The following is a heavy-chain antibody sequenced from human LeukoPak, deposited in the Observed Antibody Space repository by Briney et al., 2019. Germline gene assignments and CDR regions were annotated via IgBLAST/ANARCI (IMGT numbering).Heavy chain of an antibody. J-gene: IGHJ5*02. V-gene: IGHV4-39*01. CDR2: IYYSGST. CDR3: ARHGESNSWYTWFDP. CDR1: GDSISSSSYY. D-gene: IGHD6-13*01. Sequence: SETLSLTCTVSGDSISSSSYYWGWIRQPPGKGLEWIGSIYYSGSTHYNPSLKGRVTISVDTSKNQFSLNLSSVTAADTAVYYCARHGESNSWYTWFDPWGQGTLVTVSS.